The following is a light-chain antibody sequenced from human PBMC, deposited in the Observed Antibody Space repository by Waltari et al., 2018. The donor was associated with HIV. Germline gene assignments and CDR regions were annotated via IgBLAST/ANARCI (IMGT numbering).Light chain of an antibody. Sequence: QSALTQPASVSGSPGQSITISCTGTSNDIGSSNYVSWHQQHPGEAPKLIIHDVSDRPSGISNRFSGSKSGNTASRTISGLQTEDEADYYCSSYTSSITYVFGSGTRVTVL. CDR3: SSYTSSITYV. CDR1: SNDIGSSNY. CDR2: DVS. V-gene: IGLV2-14*03. J-gene: IGLJ1*01.